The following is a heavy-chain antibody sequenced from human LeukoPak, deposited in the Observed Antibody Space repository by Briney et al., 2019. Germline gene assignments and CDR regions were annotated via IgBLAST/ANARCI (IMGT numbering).Heavy chain of an antibody. V-gene: IGHV3-9*01. Sequence: PGRSLRLSCAASGFTFDDHAMHWVRQAPGKGLEWVSGLSWNSGSIDYADSVKGRFTISRDNAKNSLYLQMNSLRAEDTALYYCAKGSVAGTSGRGSIDYWGQGTLVTVSS. J-gene: IGHJ4*02. CDR3: AKGSVAGTSGRGSIDY. CDR1: GFTFDDHA. D-gene: IGHD6-19*01. CDR2: LSWNSGSI.